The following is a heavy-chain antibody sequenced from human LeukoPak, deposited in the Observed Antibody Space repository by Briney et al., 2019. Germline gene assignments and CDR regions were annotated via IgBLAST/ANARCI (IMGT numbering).Heavy chain of an antibody. J-gene: IGHJ4*02. V-gene: IGHV1-69*01. CDR1: GGTFSSYA. CDR2: IIPIFGTA. D-gene: IGHD5-24*01. CDR3: ARETPRRGETRDGYR. Sequence: SVKVSCKASGGTFSSYAISWVRQAPGQGLEWMGGIIPIFGTANYAQKFQGRVTITADESTSTAYMELSSLRSEDTAVYYCARETPRRGETRDGYRWGQGTVVTVSS.